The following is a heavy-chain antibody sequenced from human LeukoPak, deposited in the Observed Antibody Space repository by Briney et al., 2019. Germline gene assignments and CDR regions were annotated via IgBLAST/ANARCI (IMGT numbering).Heavy chain of an antibody. CDR2: ISGSGGST. CDR3: AKEGLYYDFWSGYFPSHFDY. Sequence: GGSLRLSCAASGFTFSSYAMSWVRQAPGKGLEWVSAISGSGGSTYYADSVKGRFTISRVNSKNTLYLQMNSLRAEDTAVYYCAKEGLYYDFWSGYFPSHFDYWGQGTLVTVSS. CDR1: GFTFSSYA. V-gene: IGHV3-23*01. J-gene: IGHJ4*02. D-gene: IGHD3-3*01.